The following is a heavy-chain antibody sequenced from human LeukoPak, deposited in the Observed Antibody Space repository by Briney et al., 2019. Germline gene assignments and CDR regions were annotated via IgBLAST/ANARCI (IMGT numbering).Heavy chain of an antibody. J-gene: IGHJ6*03. D-gene: IGHD1-26*01. Sequence: SETLSLTCTVSGYSVSSGYYWGWIRQPPGKGLEWIGSIYHSGSTYYNPSLKSRVTISVDTSKNQFSLKLSSVTAADTAVYYCAREQGWASYYYYYMDVWGKGTTVTVSS. CDR3: AREQGWASYYYYYMDV. CDR2: IYHSGST. V-gene: IGHV4-38-2*02. CDR1: GYSVSSGYY.